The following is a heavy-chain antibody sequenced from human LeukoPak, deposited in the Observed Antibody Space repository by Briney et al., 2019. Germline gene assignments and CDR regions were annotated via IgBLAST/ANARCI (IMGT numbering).Heavy chain of an antibody. Sequence: GASVKVSCKASGNTFTSYDINWVRQDPGQGLEWHERMNPNSGNTAYAQKCHGRVTMTRNTSISTAYMELSSLRSEDTAVYYCARGRAGEFYDFWSGYDYNWFDPWGQGTLVTVSS. CDR2: MNPNSGNT. CDR1: GNTFTSYD. CDR3: ARGRAGEFYDFWSGYDYNWFDP. V-gene: IGHV1-8*01. J-gene: IGHJ5*02. D-gene: IGHD3-3*01.